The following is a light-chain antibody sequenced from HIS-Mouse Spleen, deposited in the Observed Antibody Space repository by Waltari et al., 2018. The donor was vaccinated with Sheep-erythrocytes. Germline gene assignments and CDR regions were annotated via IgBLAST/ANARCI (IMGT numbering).Light chain of an antibody. Sequence: SYELTQSPSVSVSPGQTARITCSGDALPKKFAYWYQQKSGQAPVLVIYEDSKRPSGIPERFSGSSSGTMATLTISGAQVEDEADYYCYSTDSSGNHYVFGTGTKVTVL. J-gene: IGLJ1*01. CDR2: EDS. V-gene: IGLV3-10*01. CDR1: ALPKKF. CDR3: YSTDSSGNHYV.